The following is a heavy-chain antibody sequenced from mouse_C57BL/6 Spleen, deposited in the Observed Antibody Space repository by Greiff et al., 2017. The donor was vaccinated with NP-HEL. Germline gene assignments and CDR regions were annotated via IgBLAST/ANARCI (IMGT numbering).Heavy chain of an antibody. CDR3: ARSDYTTVVAIDY. Sequence: VKLQESGAELARPGASVKMSCKASGYTFTSYTMHWVKQRPGQGLEWIGYINPSSGYTKYNQKFKDKATLTADKSSSTAYMQLSSLTSEDSAVYYCARSDYTTVVAIDYWGQGTTLTVSS. CDR1: GYTFTSYT. V-gene: IGHV1-4*01. J-gene: IGHJ2*01. CDR2: INPSSGYT. D-gene: IGHD1-1*01.